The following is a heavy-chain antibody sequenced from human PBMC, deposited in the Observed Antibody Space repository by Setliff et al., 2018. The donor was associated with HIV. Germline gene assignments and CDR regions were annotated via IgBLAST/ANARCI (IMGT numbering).Heavy chain of an antibody. Sequence: VKVSCKTSGYTFTSYHLHWLRQAPGQGLEWMGWINPNSGDTRYAQRFQGRVTMTRDTFTNTAYMELNSLTTDETAVYYCARDLVVVAPYYCFDPWGQGTLVTVSS. CDR2: INPNSGDT. CDR3: ARDLVVVAPYYCFDP. J-gene: IGHJ5*02. CDR1: GYTFTSYH. V-gene: IGHV1-2*02. D-gene: IGHD2-15*01.